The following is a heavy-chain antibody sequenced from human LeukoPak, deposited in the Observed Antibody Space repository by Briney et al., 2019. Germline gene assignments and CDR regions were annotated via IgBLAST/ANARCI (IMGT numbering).Heavy chain of an antibody. Sequence: GASVKVSCKASGYTFNSYGISWVRQAPGQGLEWMGWISGYNGNTNYAQKLQGRVTMTTDTSTSTAYMELRSLRSDDTAVYYCARAARAPGGKFGPFGVDYWGQGTLVTVSS. V-gene: IGHV1-18*01. D-gene: IGHD4-23*01. CDR2: ISGYNGNT. CDR1: GYTFNSYG. CDR3: ARAARAPGGKFGPFGVDY. J-gene: IGHJ4*02.